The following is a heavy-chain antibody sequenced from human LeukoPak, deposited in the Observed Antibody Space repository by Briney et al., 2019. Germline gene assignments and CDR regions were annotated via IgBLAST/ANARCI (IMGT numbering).Heavy chain of an antibody. J-gene: IGHJ4*02. V-gene: IGHV1-46*01. CDR3: ARRGNYYDSSGTLNFDY. Sequence: ASVKVSCKASGYTFTSYYMHWLRQAPGQGLEWMGIINPSGGSTSYAQKFQGRVTMTRDMSTSTVYMELSSLRSEDTAVYYCARRGNYYDSSGTLNFDYWGQGTLVTVSS. D-gene: IGHD3-22*01. CDR1: GYTFTSYY. CDR2: INPSGGST.